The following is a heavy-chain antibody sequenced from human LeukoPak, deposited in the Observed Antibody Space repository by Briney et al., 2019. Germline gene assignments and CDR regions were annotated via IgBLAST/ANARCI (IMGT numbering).Heavy chain of an antibody. D-gene: IGHD2-21*02. CDR3: ARVLNCGGDCHHVDY. Sequence: GGSLRLSCAASGFNFNTYWMNWVRQAPGKGLEWVSYISSSSSTIYYADSVKGRFTISRDNAKNSLYLQMNSLRAEDTAVYYCARVLNCGGDCHHVDYWGQGTLVTVSS. CDR1: GFNFNTYW. V-gene: IGHV3-48*01. J-gene: IGHJ4*02. CDR2: ISSSSSTI.